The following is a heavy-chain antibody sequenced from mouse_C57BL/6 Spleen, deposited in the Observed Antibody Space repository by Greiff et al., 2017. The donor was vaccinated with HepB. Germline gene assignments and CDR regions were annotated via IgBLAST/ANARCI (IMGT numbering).Heavy chain of an antibody. Sequence: QVQLQQPGAELVRPGTSVKLSCKASGYTFTSYWMHWVKQRPGQGLEWIGVIDPSDSYTNYNQKFKGKATLTVDTSSSTAYMQLSSLTSEDSAVYYCARSGLYGSSQYYFDYWGQGTTLTVSS. D-gene: IGHD1-1*01. J-gene: IGHJ2*01. CDR3: ARSGLYGSSQYYFDY. CDR1: GYTFTSYW. V-gene: IGHV1-59*01. CDR2: IDPSDSYT.